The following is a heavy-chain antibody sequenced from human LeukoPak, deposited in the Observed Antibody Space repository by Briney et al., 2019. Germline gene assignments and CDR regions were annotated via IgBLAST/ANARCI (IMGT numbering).Heavy chain of an antibody. J-gene: IGHJ6*03. CDR1: GGSISSYY. CDR2: IYTSGST. V-gene: IGHV4-4*07. D-gene: IGHD3-10*01. Sequence: SETLSLTCTVSGGSISSYYWSWIRQPAGKGLEWIGRIYTSGSTNYNPSLKSRVTISVDTSKNQFSLKLSSVTAADTAVYYCATGLKPYYYGSGSYDYYYMDVWGKGTTVTISS. CDR3: ATGLKPYYYGSGSYDYYYMDV.